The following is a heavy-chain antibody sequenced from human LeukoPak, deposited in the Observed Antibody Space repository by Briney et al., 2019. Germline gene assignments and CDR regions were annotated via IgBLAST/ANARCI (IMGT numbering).Heavy chain of an antibody. J-gene: IGHJ4*02. D-gene: IGHD2-15*01. CDR1: GGTFSSYA. CDR2: FIPIFGTT. V-gene: IGHV1-69*05. CDR3: ARAHRYCSQTHCYFYLEH. Sequence: SVKVSCKASGGTFSSYAISWVRQAPGQGLEWMGGFIPIFGTTNYAQKFQGRVTITTDDSTSTSYMELSSLRSEDTAVYYCARAHRYCSQTHCYFYLEHWGQGTLVTVSS.